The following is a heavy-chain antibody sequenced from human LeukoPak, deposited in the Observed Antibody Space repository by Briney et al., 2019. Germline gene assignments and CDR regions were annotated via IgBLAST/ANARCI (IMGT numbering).Heavy chain of an antibody. CDR1: GFTFISYS. CDR3: AKHGLPLVVIPAPLDY. V-gene: IGHV3-30*02. J-gene: IGHJ4*02. D-gene: IGHD2-15*01. Sequence: PGGSLRLSCAASGFTFISYSIHWVRQAPGKGLEWVAFIRYDGGNKYYADSVKGRFTISRDNSKNTVYLQMNSLRAEDTAVYYCAKHGLPLVVIPAPLDYWGQGTLVTVAS. CDR2: IRYDGGNK.